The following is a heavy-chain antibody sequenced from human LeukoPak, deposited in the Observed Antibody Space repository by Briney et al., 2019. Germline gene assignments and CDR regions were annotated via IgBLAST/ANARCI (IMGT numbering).Heavy chain of an antibody. CDR2: IYTGGYT. D-gene: IGHD3-10*01. CDR1: GLTVSSIY. CDR3: ASPGGGDYYNS. V-gene: IGHV3-53*01. Sequence: GGSLRLSCTASGLTVSSIYMSCVRQAPGKGLQWVSVIYTGGYTFYADSVKGRFTISRDNSKSTLYLQMNSLRAEDTAVYYCASPGGGDYYNSWGQGTLVTVSS. J-gene: IGHJ4*02.